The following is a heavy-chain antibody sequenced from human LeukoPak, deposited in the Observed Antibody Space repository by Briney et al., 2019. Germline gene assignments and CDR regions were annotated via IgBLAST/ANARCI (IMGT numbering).Heavy chain of an antibody. V-gene: IGHV1-69*13. Sequence: SVKVSCKASRGTFSSYAISWVRQAPGQGLEWMGGIIPIFGTANYAQKFQGRVTITADESTSTAYMELSSLRSEDTAVYYCARGPGCSGGSCYGGSFDYWGQGTLVTVSS. CDR2: IIPIFGTA. J-gene: IGHJ4*02. CDR3: ARGPGCSGGSCYGGSFDY. CDR1: RGTFSSYA. D-gene: IGHD2-15*01.